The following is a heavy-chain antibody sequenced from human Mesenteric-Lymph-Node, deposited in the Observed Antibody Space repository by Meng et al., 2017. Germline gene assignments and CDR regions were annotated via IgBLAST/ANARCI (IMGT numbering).Heavy chain of an antibody. CDR2: MNPNSGNT. V-gene: IGHV1-8*03. D-gene: IGHD3-22*01. Sequence: ASVKVSCKASGYTFTSYDINWVRQATGQGLEWMGWMNPNSGNTGYAQKFQGRVTITRNTSMSTAYMELSSLRSEDTAVYYCARRVQTYDSSAFNIWGQGTRVTVSS. J-gene: IGHJ3*02. CDR1: GYTFTSYD. CDR3: ARRVQTYDSSAFNI.